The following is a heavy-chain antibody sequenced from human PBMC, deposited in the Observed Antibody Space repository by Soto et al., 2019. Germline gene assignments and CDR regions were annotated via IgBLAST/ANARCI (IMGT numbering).Heavy chain of an antibody. CDR1: GVSINSHDW. J-gene: IGHJ4*02. Sequence: QVQLQESGPGLVKPSGTLSLTCAVSGVSINSHDWWSWVRQPPGEGLRWIGVSHQSGNTNYNSSPETSVTISVDKSKHHSCLNLSAVAVADTAVYYCATRETSRFYWGQGTLVTVSS. V-gene: IGHV4-4*02. CDR3: ATRETSRFY. CDR2: SHQSGNT. D-gene: IGHD1-26*01.